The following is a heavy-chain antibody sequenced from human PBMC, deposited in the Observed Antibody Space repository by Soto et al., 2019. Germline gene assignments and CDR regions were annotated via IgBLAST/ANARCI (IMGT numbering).Heavy chain of an antibody. V-gene: IGHV1-46*01. CDR1: GYTLTHLY. CDR3: TTLRLDT. CDR2: LNPSGGFT. J-gene: IGHJ5*02. Sequence: ASVKVSCKASGYTLTHLYMHWVRQAPGQGLEWMGILNPSGGFTSKAQKFQDRVIMTRDTSTNTAYMELSSLTSDDTAVYYCTTLRLDTWGQGTLVTVSX.